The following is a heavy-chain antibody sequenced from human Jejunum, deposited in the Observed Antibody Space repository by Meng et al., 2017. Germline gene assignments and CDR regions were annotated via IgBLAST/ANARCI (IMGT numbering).Heavy chain of an antibody. CDR2: ISPHSGGT. Sequence: QGRLVQYGVGVRYPGASVEVSCKAPGYPFSASSLNRVRQAAGQGLEWMGRISPHSGGTDYAQNFQGRVTLTRDTSISTAYMEMSGLTSDDTAVYYCARDPGLDRWGRGTLVTVSS. CDR1: GYPFSASS. V-gene: IGHV1-2*06. CDR3: ARDPGLDR. J-gene: IGHJ5*02.